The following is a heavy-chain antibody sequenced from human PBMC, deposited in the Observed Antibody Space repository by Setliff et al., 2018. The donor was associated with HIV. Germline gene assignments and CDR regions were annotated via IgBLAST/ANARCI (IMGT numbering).Heavy chain of an antibody. CDR1: GFTFSRYE. J-gene: IGHJ6*02. CDR3: VRLVTPFTSSWPDYSYYDADV. D-gene: IGHD2-15*01. CDR2: ISGSGITI. Sequence: GGSLSLSCAASGFTFSRYEMNWVRQAPGKGLEWVSYISGSGITIHYADSVKGRFTISRNNAKNSLYLQMNSLRAEDTAVYYCVRLVTPFTSSWPDYSYYDADVWGQGTTVTVSS. V-gene: IGHV3-48*03.